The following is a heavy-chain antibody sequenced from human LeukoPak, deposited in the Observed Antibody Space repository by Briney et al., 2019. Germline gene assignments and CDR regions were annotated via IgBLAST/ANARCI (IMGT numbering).Heavy chain of an antibody. Sequence: PGGSIRLSCAASGLTISDNFMDWVRQAPGKGLEWVSTIYSGGATYYADSVRGRFTISRDSSQNTVYLQMNSLRAEDTAVYYCAREGVNYHDSSGYYAVSWGQGTLVTVSS. CDR2: IYSGGAT. CDR3: AREGVNYHDSSGYYAVS. V-gene: IGHV3-66*01. CDR1: GLTISDNF. D-gene: IGHD3-22*01. J-gene: IGHJ5*02.